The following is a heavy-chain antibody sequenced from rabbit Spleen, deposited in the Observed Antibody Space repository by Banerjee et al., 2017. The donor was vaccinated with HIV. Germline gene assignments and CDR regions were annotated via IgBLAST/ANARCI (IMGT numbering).Heavy chain of an antibody. CDR2: IEPIFGHT. Sequence: QEQLVETGGGLVQPGVSLKLTGKASGFDFSHYVVNWARQEPGKGLEWIGYIEPIFGHTYYANWVNGRFTISSHNAQNTLYLQLSSLTVADTAPYFCVRDQAGDADYGPYYLNLWGPGTLVTVS. CDR1: GFDFSHYV. V-gene: IGHV1S47*01. CDR3: VRDQAGDADYGPYYLNL. D-gene: IGHD2-1*01. J-gene: IGHJ4*01.